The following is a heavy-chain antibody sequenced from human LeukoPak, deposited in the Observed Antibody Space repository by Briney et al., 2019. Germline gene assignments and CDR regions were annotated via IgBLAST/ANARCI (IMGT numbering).Heavy chain of an antibody. CDR2: ITPIFGTA. V-gene: IGHV1-69*13. J-gene: IGHJ3*02. D-gene: IGHD6-13*01. Sequence: ASVKVSCKASGGTFSSYAISWVRQAPGQGLEWMGGITPIFGTANYAQKFQGRVTITADESTSTAYMELSSLRSEDTAVYYCATGDWYSSPWIGAFDIWGQGTMVTVSS. CDR1: GGTFSSYA. CDR3: ATGDWYSSPWIGAFDI.